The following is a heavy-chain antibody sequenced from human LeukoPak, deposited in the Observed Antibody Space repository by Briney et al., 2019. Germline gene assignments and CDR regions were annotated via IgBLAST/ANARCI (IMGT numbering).Heavy chain of an antibody. Sequence: SVKVSCKASGGTFNSYVVSWVRQAPGQGLEWMGGIIPIFGTANYAQKFQGRVTITADKSTSTAYMELSSLRSEDTAVYYCARVSWWLRSWYYYYMDVWGKGTTVTVSS. D-gene: IGHD5-12*01. CDR1: GGTFNSYV. V-gene: IGHV1-69*06. J-gene: IGHJ6*03. CDR2: IIPIFGTA. CDR3: ARVSWWLRSWYYYYMDV.